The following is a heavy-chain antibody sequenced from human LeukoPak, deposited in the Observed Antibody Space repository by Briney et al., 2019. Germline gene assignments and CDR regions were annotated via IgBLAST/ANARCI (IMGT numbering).Heavy chain of an antibody. CDR1: GFAVSTKY. CDR2: MYSDANT. CDR3: ATSGGVYSRDAFDV. J-gene: IGHJ3*01. D-gene: IGHD5/OR15-5a*01. V-gene: IGHV3-66*01. Sequence: PGGSLRLSCAASGFAVSTKYMTWVRQAPGKGLECVSLMYSDANTYYADSVKGRFTISRENSRNTLYLQMNSLRAEDTAVYYCATSGGVYSRDAFDVWGQGAMVTVSS.